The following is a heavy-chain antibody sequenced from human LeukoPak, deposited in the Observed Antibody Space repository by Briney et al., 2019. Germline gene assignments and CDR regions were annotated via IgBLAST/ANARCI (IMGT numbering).Heavy chain of an antibody. CDR2: IYYSGST. D-gene: IGHD5-18*01. CDR3: ARGSGGYSYYYYYGMDV. CDR1: GAYFSSSGCY. J-gene: IGHJ6*02. V-gene: IGHV4-61*08. Sequence: SETLSLTCSVSGAYFSSSGCYWGWIRQPPGKELEWIGYIYYSGSTNYNPSLKSRVTISVDTSKNQFSLKLSSVTAADTAVYYCARGSGGYSYYYYYGMDVWGQGTTVTVSS.